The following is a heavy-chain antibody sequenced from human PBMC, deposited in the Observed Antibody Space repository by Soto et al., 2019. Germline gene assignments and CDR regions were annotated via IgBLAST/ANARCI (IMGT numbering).Heavy chain of an antibody. Sequence: VASVKVSCKASGYTFTSYYMHWVRQAPGQGLEWMGIINPSGGSTSYAQKFQGRVTMTRDTSTSTVYMELSSLRSEDTAVYYCARDHKLDIVVVVAASLPDYWGQGTLVTVSS. CDR2: INPSGGST. D-gene: IGHD2-15*01. J-gene: IGHJ4*02. CDR1: GYTFTSYY. CDR3: ARDHKLDIVVVVAASLPDY. V-gene: IGHV1-46*03.